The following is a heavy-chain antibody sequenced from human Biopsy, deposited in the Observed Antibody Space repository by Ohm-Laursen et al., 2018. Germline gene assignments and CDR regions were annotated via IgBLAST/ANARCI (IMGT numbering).Heavy chain of an antibody. J-gene: IGHJ6*04. CDR1: GDSVTKYY. CDR2: IYYSVMT. Sequence: SETLSLTCPVSGDSVTKYYWSWIRQPPGKGLEWIGHIYYSVMTNYNPSLQSRVSISVDTSRNQVSLTLSSVTAADTAVYYCARDSGILNYGNFKYYHYYGMDVWGKGTKVTVSS. D-gene: IGHD4-11*01. V-gene: IGHV4-59*02. CDR3: ARDSGILNYGNFKYYHYYGMDV.